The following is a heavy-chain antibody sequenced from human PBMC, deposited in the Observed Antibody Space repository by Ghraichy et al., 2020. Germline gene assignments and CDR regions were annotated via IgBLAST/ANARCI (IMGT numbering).Heavy chain of an antibody. CDR2: ISGSGYTT. J-gene: IGHJ3*01. Sequence: LSLTCAASGFTFNYHAMTWVRQAPGKGLEWVSGISGSGYTTYYAESVKGRFTISRDNSENTLYLQMNSLRAEDTATYYCGKDYVGTLPDAFDLWGQGTMVTVSS. CDR1: GFTFNYHA. V-gene: IGHV3-23*01. CDR3: GKDYVGTLPDAFDL. D-gene: IGHD1-14*01.